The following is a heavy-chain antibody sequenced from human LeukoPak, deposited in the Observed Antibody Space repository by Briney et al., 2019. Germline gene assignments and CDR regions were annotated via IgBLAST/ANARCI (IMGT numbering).Heavy chain of an antibody. J-gene: IGHJ5*02. CDR3: ARAKGRSSPVNP. V-gene: IGHV3-21*01. CDR2: ISRSSSYI. D-gene: IGHD6-13*01. CDR1: GFTFSSYS. Sequence: GGSLRLSCAASGFTFSSYSMNWVRQAPGKGLEWVSSISRSSSYIYYADSVKGRFTISRDNAKNSLYLQMNSLRAEDTAVYYCARAKGRSSPVNPWGQGTLVTVSS.